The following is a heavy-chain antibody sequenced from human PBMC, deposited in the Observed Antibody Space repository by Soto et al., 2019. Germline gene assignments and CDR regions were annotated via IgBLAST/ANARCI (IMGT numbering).Heavy chain of an antibody. CDR3: ARDVGRLGYCSSTSCRPHYFDY. D-gene: IGHD2-2*01. V-gene: IGHV1-18*01. CDR2: ISAYNGNT. J-gene: IGHJ4*02. Sequence: ASVKVSCKASGYTFTSYGISWVRQAPGQGLEWMGWISAYNGNTNYAQKLQGRVTMTTDTSTSTAYMELRSLRSDDTAVYYCARDVGRLGYCSSTSCRPHYFDYWGQGTLVTVS. CDR1: GYTFTSYG.